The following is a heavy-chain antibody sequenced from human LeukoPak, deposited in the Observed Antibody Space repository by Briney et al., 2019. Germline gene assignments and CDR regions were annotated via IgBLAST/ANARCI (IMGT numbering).Heavy chain of an antibody. CDR3: ARREPGLRGYSYGIFDY. J-gene: IGHJ4*02. CDR1: GDSVSSNSAV. V-gene: IGHV6-1*01. Sequence: SQTLSLTCAICGDSVSSNSAVWNWIRLSPSRGLEWLGRTYYRSRWYNDYAVSVKSRITISPDTSKNQFSLKLSSVTAADTAVYYCARREPGLRGYSYGIFDYWGQGTLVTVSS. CDR2: TYYRSRWYN. D-gene: IGHD5-18*01.